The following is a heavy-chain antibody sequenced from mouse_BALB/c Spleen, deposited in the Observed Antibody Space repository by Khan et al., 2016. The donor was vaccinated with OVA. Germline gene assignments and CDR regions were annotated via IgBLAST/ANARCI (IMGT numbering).Heavy chain of an antibody. Sequence: QVQMKQSGPGLVQPSQSLSITCTVSGFSLTNYGVHWVRQSPGKGLEWLGLIWSGGSTDYNAAFISRLSISKDNSKSQVFFKMNSLQANDTAIYYCARNYDYDEGLTYWGQGTLVTVSA. CDR1: GFSLTNYG. D-gene: IGHD2-4*01. CDR2: IWSGGST. CDR3: ARNYDYDEGLTY. J-gene: IGHJ3*01. V-gene: IGHV2-2*02.